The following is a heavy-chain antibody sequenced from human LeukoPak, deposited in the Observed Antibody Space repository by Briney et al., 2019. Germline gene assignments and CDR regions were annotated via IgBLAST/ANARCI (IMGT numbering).Heavy chain of an antibody. D-gene: IGHD2-2*01. V-gene: IGHV5-51*01. CDR1: GYSFTSYW. CDR3: ARLRVPAVIPDAFDI. CDR2: IYPGDSDT. J-gene: IGHJ3*02. Sequence: GESLKISCKGSGYSFTSYWIGWVRQMPGKGLEWMGIIYPGDSDTRYSPSFQGQVTISADKSISTAYLQWSSLKASDTAMYYCARLRVPAVIPDAFDIWGQGTMVTVSS.